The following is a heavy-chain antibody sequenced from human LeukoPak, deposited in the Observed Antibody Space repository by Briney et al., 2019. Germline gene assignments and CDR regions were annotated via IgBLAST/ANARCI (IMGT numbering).Heavy chain of an antibody. D-gene: IGHD5-24*01. CDR3: ARGRRDGYNYQDY. CDR1: GFTFSSYG. V-gene: IGHV3-30*02. Sequence: GGSLRLSCAASGFTFSSYGMHWVRQAPGKGLEWVAFIRYDGSNKYYADSVKGRFTISRDNSKNTLYLQMNSLRAEDTAVYYCARGRRDGYNYQDYWGQGTLVTVSS. CDR2: IRYDGSNK. J-gene: IGHJ4*02.